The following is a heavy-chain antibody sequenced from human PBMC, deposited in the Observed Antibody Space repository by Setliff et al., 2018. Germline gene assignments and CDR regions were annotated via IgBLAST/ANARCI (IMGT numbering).Heavy chain of an antibody. CDR3: ARESVVVVTTTNYYYYIDV. CDR2: IMPIFGTT. D-gene: IGHD2-21*02. CDR1: GGTFNSNA. Sequence: SVKVSCKASGGTFNSNAISWVRQAPGQGLEWMGGIMPIFGTTNYAQKFQGRVTITTDESTSTGYMELSSLRSEDTAVYFCARESVVVVTTTNYYYYIDVWGEGTTVTVSS. J-gene: IGHJ6*03. V-gene: IGHV1-69*05.